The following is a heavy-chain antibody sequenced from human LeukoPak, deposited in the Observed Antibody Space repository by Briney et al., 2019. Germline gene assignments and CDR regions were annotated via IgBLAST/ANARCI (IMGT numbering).Heavy chain of an antibody. CDR1: GGSISSSSYY. J-gene: IGHJ3*02. CDR2: VYYSGST. Sequence: PSETLSLTCTVSGGSISSSSYYWGWLRQPPGKGLEWIGSVYYSGSTYYNPSLKSRFTISVDTSKNQFSLKLSSVTAADTAVYYCARLSCSSTSCFHTFDIWGQGTMATVSS. V-gene: IGHV4-39*01. CDR3: ARLSCSSTSCFHTFDI. D-gene: IGHD2-2*01.